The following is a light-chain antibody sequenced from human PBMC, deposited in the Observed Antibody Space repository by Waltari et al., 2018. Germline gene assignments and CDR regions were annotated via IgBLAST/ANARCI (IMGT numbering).Light chain of an antibody. CDR2: DVN. V-gene: IGLV2-11*01. CDR1: SNNIGDSRY. J-gene: IGLJ2*01. CDR3: CSYAVGTYTWF. Sequence: QSALTQPRSVSGSPGQSVTISCTGTSNNIGDSRYVSWYQQHPGKAPTVVIHDVNGRPSGVPDRFTASKSGNTASLTISGLQAEDEGDYYCCSYAVGTYTWFFGGGTKLTVL.